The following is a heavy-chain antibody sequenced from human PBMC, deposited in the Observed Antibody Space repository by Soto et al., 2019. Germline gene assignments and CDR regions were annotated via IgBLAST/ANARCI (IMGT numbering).Heavy chain of an antibody. CDR1: GYNFPNYW. D-gene: IGHD6-13*01. Sequence: PGESLKISCKGSGYNFPNYWISWVRQMPGKGLEWMGRIDPTDSYTNYSPSFQGHVTLSADRSINTAYLQWNSLEASDTAFYFCARSPRSSPYFDYWGQGALVTVSS. CDR2: IDPTDSYT. J-gene: IGHJ4*02. CDR3: ARSPRSSPYFDY. V-gene: IGHV5-10-1*01.